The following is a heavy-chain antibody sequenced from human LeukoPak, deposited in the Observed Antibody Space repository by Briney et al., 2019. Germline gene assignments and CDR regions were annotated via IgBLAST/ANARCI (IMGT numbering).Heavy chain of an antibody. CDR1: GGSISSYY. CDR2: IYYSGST. Sequence: KTSETLSLTCTVSGGSISSYYWSWIRQSPGKGLEWIGYIYYSGSTNYNPSLKSRVTISVDTSKNQFSLKLSSVTAADTAVYYCARGLATGLDAFDIWGQGTMVTVSS. V-gene: IGHV4-59*01. J-gene: IGHJ3*02. D-gene: IGHD5-12*01. CDR3: ARGLATGLDAFDI.